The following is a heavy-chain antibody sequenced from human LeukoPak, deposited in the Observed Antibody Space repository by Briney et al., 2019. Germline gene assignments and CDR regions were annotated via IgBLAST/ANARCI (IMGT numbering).Heavy chain of an antibody. CDR3: ARAHCSSTTCNNWLDP. CDR1: GGSISSYY. V-gene: IGHV4-4*07. CDR2: IYTSGST. D-gene: IGHD2-2*01. Sequence: PSETLSLTCTVSGGSISSYYWSWIRQPAGKGLEWIGRIYTSGSTNYNPSLKSRVTMSVDTSKNQFSLKLSSVTAADTAVYYCARAHCSSTTCNNWLDPWAREPWSPSPQ. J-gene: IGHJ5*02.